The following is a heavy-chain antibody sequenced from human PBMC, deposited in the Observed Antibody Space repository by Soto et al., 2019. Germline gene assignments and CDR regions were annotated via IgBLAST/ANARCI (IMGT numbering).Heavy chain of an antibody. CDR3: AREGYYDSSGYPFDY. J-gene: IGHJ4*02. D-gene: IGHD3-22*01. V-gene: IGHV1-18*01. CDR1: GYTFTSYG. CDR2: ISAYNGNT. Sequence: ASVKVSCKASGYTFTSYGISWVRQAPGQGLEWMGWISAYNGNTNYAQKLQGRVTMTTDTSTSTAYMELRSLRSDDTAVYYCAREGYYDSSGYPFDYWGQGTLVTVSS.